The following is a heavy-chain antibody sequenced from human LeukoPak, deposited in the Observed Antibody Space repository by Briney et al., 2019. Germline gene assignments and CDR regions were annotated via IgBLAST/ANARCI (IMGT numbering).Heavy chain of an antibody. V-gene: IGHV3-30*18. CDR2: ISYDGSNK. J-gene: IGHJ4*02. Sequence: GGSLRLSCAASGFTFSSYGMHWVRQAPGKGLEWVAVISYDGSNKYYADSVKGRFTISRDNSENTLYLQMNSLRAEDTAVYYCAKAGLPNDYGYYFDYWGQGTPVTVSS. CDR1: GFTFSSYG. D-gene: IGHD4-17*01. CDR3: AKAGLPNDYGYYFDY.